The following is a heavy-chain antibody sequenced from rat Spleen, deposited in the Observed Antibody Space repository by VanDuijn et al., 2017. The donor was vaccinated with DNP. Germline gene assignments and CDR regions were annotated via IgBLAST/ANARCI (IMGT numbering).Heavy chain of an antibody. D-gene: IGHD1-12*02. V-gene: IGHV2-72*01. CDR2: LWAGGGT. CDR3: ARSQGYYFDGSYYPFAY. Sequence: QVQLEESGPGLMQPSETLSLTCTVSGFSLSSNGVGWVRQPLGKGLVWMGTLWAGGGTNYNSALKSRLSISRDTSKSHVFLKMNSVQTEDTAMYFCARSQGYYFDGSYYPFAYWGQGTLVTVSS. CDR1: GFSLSSNG. J-gene: IGHJ3*01.